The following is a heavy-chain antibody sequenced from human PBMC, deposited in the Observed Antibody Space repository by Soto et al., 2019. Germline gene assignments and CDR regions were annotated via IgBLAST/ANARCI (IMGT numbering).Heavy chain of an antibody. CDR2: ISAYNGNT. CDR3: ASGYYDSSGYPSGMDV. J-gene: IGHJ6*02. Sequence: ASVKVSCKASGYTFTNYGISWVRQAPGQGLEWMGWISAYNGNTNYAQKLQGRVTKTTDTSTSTAYMELRSLRSDDTAVYYCASGYYDSSGYPSGMDVWGQGTTVTAP. CDR1: GYTFTNYG. V-gene: IGHV1-18*01. D-gene: IGHD3-22*01.